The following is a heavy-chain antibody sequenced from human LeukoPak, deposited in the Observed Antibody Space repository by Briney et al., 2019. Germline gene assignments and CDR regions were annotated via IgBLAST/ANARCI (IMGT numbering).Heavy chain of an antibody. V-gene: IGHV1-46*01. D-gene: IGHD2-2*01. CDR2: INPSGGST. CDR1: GYTFTSYY. CDR3: ARGYCSSTSCYVEDPVLHY. J-gene: IGHJ4*02. Sequence: ASVKVSCKASGYTFTSYYMHWVRQAPGQGLEWMGIINPSGGSTSYAQKFQGRVTMTRDMSTSTVYMELSSLRSEDTAVYYCARGYCSSTSCYVEDPVLHYWGQGTLVTVSS.